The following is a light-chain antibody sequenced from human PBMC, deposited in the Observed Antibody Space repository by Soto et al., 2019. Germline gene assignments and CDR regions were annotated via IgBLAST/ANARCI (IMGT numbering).Light chain of an antibody. CDR2: AAS. V-gene: IGKV1-9*01. CDR3: QQLNSYPREYT. Sequence: DIQLTQSPSFLSASVGDRVTITCRASQGISSYLAWYQQKPGKAPKLLIYAASTLQSGVPSRFSGSGSGTEFTLTISSLQPEDFATYYCQQLNSYPREYTFGQGTKLDIK. CDR1: QGISSY. J-gene: IGKJ2*01.